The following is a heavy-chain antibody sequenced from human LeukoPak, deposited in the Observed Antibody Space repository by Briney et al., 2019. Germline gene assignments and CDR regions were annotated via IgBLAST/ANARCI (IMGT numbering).Heavy chain of an antibody. CDR1: GFTFSSYA. CDR2: ISGSGGST. Sequence: PGGSLRLSCAASGFTFSSYAMSWVRQAPGKGLEWVSAISGSGGSTYYADSVKGRFTISRDNSKNTLYLQMNSLRAEDTAVYYCARVRGSYHRVSPYFDYWGQGTLVTVSS. CDR3: ARVRGSYHRVSPYFDY. V-gene: IGHV3-23*01. D-gene: IGHD1-26*01. J-gene: IGHJ4*02.